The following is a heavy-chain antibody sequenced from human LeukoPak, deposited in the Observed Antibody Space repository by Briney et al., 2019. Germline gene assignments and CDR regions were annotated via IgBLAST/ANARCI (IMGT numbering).Heavy chain of an antibody. CDR2: MNPNTGRT. J-gene: IGHJ4*02. CDR1: RYTFTSYD. V-gene: IGHV1-8*01. CDR3: ARATMVRGVCLGY. D-gene: IGHD3-10*01. Sequence: ASVKVSCKASRYTFTSYDINWVREAAGQGLEWMGWMNPNTGRTGFAQKFQGRLTMTRDTSISTAYMELSSLRSEDTAVYYCARATMVRGVCLGYWGQGTLVTVSS.